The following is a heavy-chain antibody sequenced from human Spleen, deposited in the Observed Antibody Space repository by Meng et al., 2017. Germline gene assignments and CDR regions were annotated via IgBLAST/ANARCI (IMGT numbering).Heavy chain of an antibody. Sequence: SETRSPTCTLSGDSTSSSGYCWGWIRQPPGKGLEWVGSVYYGGTTYYNPSLKRRVTISVDASKNQFSQKLSSVTAADAAIYYCARVMIIVVSSLDPWGQGTLVTVSS. V-gene: IGHV4-39*07. D-gene: IGHD3-22*01. CDR3: ARVMIIVVSSLDP. J-gene: IGHJ5*02. CDR2: VYYGGTT. CDR1: GDSTSSSGYC.